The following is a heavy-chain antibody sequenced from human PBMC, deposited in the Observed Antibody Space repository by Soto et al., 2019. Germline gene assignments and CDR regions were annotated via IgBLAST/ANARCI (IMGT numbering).Heavy chain of an antibody. J-gene: IGHJ5*02. V-gene: IGHV1-69*06. Sequence: QVQLVQSGAEVKTPGSSVRVSCKASGGTFSTYALSWVRQAPGQGLEWMGGIIPSFGSANYAQRFRDRVTITADKSTRTGYMELSGLRSDDTAVYYCARARVAGTERWFDPWGQGTLVTVSS. CDR2: IIPSFGSA. CDR3: ARARVAGTERWFDP. CDR1: GGTFSTYA. D-gene: IGHD6-19*01.